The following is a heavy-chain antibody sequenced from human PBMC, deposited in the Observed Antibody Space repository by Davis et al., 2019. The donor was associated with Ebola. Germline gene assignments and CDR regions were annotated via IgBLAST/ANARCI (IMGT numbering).Heavy chain of an antibody. CDR1: GLTFSSNW. CDR2: INSDGSST. CDR3: ARGPSTGNSFTY. J-gene: IGHJ4*02. Sequence: PGGSLRLSCAASGLTFSSNWMHWVRQAPGKGLVWVSRINSDGSSTRYADSVKGRFTISRDNAKNTLYLQMNSLRAEDTAVYYCARGPSTGNSFTYWGQGTLVTVSS. D-gene: IGHD6-13*01. V-gene: IGHV3-74*01.